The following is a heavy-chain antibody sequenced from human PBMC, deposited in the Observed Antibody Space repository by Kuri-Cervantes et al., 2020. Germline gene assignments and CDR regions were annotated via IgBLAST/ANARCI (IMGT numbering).Heavy chain of an antibody. CDR3: ARSGLLWDYYFDY. V-gene: IGHV3-30*02. CDR2: IRYDGANK. J-gene: IGHJ4*02. Sequence: GGSLRLSCAASGFTFSDYGMHWVRQAPDKSLEWVAFIRYDGANKYYADSVKGRFTTSKDNSKNTLYLQMNSLRAEGTAVYYCARSGLLWDYYFDYWGQGTLVTVSS. CDR1: GFTFSDYG. D-gene: IGHD2-21*01.